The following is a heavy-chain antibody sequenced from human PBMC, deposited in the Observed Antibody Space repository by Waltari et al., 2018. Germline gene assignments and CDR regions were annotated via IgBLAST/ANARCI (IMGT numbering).Heavy chain of an antibody. CDR1: GFTFSSYW. V-gene: IGHV3-74*01. J-gene: IGHJ4*02. Sequence: EVQLVESGGGLVQPGGSLSLSCAASGFTFSSYWMHWVRQAPGKGLVWVSRINGDGSRTYYADSVKGRFTISRDNAKNTLYLQMNSLSAEDTAIYYCARGHLTGYCNDYWVQGTLVTVSS. CDR2: INGDGSRT. D-gene: IGHD3-9*01. CDR3: ARGHLTGYCNDY.